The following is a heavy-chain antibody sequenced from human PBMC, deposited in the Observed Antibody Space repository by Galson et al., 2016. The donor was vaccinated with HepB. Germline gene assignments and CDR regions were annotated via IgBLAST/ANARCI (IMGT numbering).Heavy chain of an antibody. D-gene: IGHD3-10*01. CDR2: ISGSGGGA. J-gene: IGHJ6*04. CDR3: AKEGRLGDGLDV. Sequence: SLRLSCAASGFTFRSSGMNWVRQAPGKELEWVSGISGSGGGAYYGDSMKGRFTISRDNSKNTLHRQINSRRAEDTAVYYCAKEGRLGDGLDVWGKGTTVTVSS. CDR1: GFTFRSSG. V-gene: IGHV3-23*01.